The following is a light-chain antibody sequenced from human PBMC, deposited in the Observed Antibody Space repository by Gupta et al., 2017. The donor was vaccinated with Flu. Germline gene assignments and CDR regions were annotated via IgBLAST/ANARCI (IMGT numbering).Light chain of an antibody. J-gene: IGKJ1*01. V-gene: IGKV4-1*01. CDR2: WAS. CDR1: QSVLYSSNNKNY. Sequence: NCKSSQSVLYSSNNKNYLAWYQQKPGQHPKLLIYWASTREPGVPDRFSGSGSGTDFTLTISSLQAEDVAVYYCQQYYTTLWTFGQGTKVEIK. CDR3: QQYYTTLWT.